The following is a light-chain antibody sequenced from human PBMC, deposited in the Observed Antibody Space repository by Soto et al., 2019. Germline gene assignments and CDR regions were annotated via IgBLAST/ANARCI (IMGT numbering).Light chain of an antibody. J-gene: IGKJ5*01. CDR2: DAS. CDR3: QHYDHLPIT. CDR1: QDITNY. V-gene: IGKV1-33*01. Sequence: DIQMTQSPSSLSASVGDRVTITCQASQDITNYLNWYQQKPGRAPRLLLYDASSLETGVPSRFSGSGSGTDFTLTISSLQPVDVATYYCQHYDHLPITFGQGTRLEIK.